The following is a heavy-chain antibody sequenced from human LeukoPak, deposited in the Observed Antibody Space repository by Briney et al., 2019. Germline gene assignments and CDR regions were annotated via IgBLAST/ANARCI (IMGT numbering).Heavy chain of an antibody. D-gene: IGHD4-23*01. V-gene: IGHV4-4*02. CDR1: GGSISSSNW. J-gene: IGHJ4*02. Sequence: SETLSLTCAVSGGSISSSNWWSWVRQPPGKGLEWIGEIYHSGSTNYNPSLKSRVTISVDKSKNQFSLKLSSVTAADTAVYYYAYHRGDYGGIYDFDYWGQGTLVTVSS. CDR3: AYHRGDYGGIYDFDY. CDR2: IYHSGST.